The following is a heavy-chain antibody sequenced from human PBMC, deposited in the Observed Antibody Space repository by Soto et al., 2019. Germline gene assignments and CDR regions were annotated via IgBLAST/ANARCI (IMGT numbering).Heavy chain of an antibody. CDR1: GGSVSSGSYY. V-gene: IGHV4-39*01. CDR2: IYYSGST. CDR3: ARGLGDYYYYYGMDV. J-gene: IGHJ6*02. D-gene: IGHD3-16*01. Sequence: PSETLSLTCTVSGGSVSSGSYYWSWIRQPPGKGLEWIGSIYYSGSTYYNPSLKSRVTISVDTSKNQFSLKLSSVTAADTAVYYCARGLGDYYYYYGMDVWGQGTTVTVSS.